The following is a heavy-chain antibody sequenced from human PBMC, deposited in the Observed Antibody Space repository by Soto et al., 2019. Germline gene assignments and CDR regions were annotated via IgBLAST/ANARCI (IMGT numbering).Heavy chain of an antibody. J-gene: IGHJ4*02. D-gene: IGHD3-10*01. Sequence: SVKVSCTASGGTFSSYAISWVRQAPGQGLEWMGGIIPIFGTANYAQKFQGRVTITADESTSTAYMELSSLRSEDTAVYYCARGSVDYGSGSYSFDYWGQGTLVTVSS. CDR1: GGTFSSYA. CDR2: IIPIFGTA. CDR3: ARGSVDYGSGSYSFDY. V-gene: IGHV1-69*13.